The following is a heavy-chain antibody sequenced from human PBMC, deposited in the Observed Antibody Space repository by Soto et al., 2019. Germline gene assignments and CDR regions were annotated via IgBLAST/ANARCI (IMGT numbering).Heavy chain of an antibody. J-gene: IGHJ3*01. D-gene: IGHD2-21*02. CDR3: AKARTSETAYDVFAF. V-gene: IGHV3-23*01. CDR2: ISAGAVAT. Sequence: VGSLRLSCAASGFTFSSYAMSWVRQAPGKGLEWVSAISAGAVATNYADSVKGRFTISRDNAKNILCLQMNSLRAEDTAVYYCAKARTSETAYDVFAFWGQGTVVTVSS. CDR1: GFTFSSYA.